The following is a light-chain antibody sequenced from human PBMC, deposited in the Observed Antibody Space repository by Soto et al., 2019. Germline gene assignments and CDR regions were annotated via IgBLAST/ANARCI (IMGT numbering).Light chain of an antibody. CDR1: QSVSG. J-gene: IGKJ1*01. CDR3: QQYGSSGT. Sequence: EIVLTQSPGTLSLSPGERATLSCRASQSVSGMAWYQQIRGQAPRLLIYGGSTRATGIPDRFSGSGSGTDFTLTISRLEPEDFSVYYCQQYGSSGTFGQGTKVEIK. V-gene: IGKV3-20*01. CDR2: GGS.